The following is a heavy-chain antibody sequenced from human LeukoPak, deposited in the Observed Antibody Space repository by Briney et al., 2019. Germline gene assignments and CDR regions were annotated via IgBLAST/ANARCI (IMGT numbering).Heavy chain of an antibody. V-gene: IGHV4-30-4*01. CDR1: GGSISSGDYY. J-gene: IGHJ2*01. CDR3: ARSIAVAGNLWYFDL. D-gene: IGHD6-19*01. CDR2: IYYSGST. Sequence: SETLSLTCTVSGGSISSGDYYWSWIRQPPGKGLEWIGYIYYSGSTYYNPSLKSRVTISVDTSKNQFSLKLSSVTAADTAVYYCARSIAVAGNLWYFDLWGRGTLVTLSS.